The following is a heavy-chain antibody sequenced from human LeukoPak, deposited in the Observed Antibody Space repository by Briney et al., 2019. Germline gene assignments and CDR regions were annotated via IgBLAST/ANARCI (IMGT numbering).Heavy chain of an antibody. V-gene: IGHV4-34*01. D-gene: IGHD2-8*01. CDR1: GGSFSGYY. J-gene: IGHJ4*02. Sequence: PSETLSLTCAVYGGSFSGYYWSWIRQPPGKGLEWIGEINHSGSTIYNPSLKSLVTISVDTSKNQFSLKLNSVTAADTAVYYCARGGSSCTNGVCYTVEVVFYPRYFDYWGQGTLVTVSS. CDR2: INHSGST. CDR3: ARGGSSCTNGVCYTVEVVFYPRYFDY.